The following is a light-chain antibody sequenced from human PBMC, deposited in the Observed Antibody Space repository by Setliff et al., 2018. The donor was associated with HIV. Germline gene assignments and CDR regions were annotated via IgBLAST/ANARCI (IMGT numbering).Light chain of an antibody. CDR3: SSYTSSNTGV. J-gene: IGLJ1*01. V-gene: IGLV2-14*03. Sequence: QSVMTQPASVSGSPGQSITISCAGTGSAVGGYNYVSWYQQHPVKAPKLMIYDVSNRPSGVSNRFSGSKSGHTASLTISGLQAEDEADYYCSSYTSSNTGVFGTGTKVTVL. CDR1: GSAVGGYNY. CDR2: DVS.